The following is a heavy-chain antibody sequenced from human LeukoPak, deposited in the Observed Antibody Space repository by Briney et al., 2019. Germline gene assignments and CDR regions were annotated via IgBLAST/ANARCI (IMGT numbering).Heavy chain of an antibody. CDR1: GYGFTSYW. Sequence: GESLKISCKGSGYGFTSYWIGWVRQMPGKGLEWMGIIYPGDSDTRYSPSFQGQVTISADKSISTAYLQWSSLKASDTAMYYCARQPADRGDWFDPWGQGTLVTVSS. CDR2: IYPGDSDT. J-gene: IGHJ5*02. D-gene: IGHD2-15*01. V-gene: IGHV5-51*01. CDR3: ARQPADRGDWFDP.